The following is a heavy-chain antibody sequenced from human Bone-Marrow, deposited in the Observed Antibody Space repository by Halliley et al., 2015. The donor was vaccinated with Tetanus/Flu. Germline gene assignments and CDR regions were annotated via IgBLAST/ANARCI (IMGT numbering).Heavy chain of an antibody. CDR3: ARGNYHASWWFDS. Sequence: TLSLTCTVSADSISGHSWSWIRQAPGKGLEWIGYLHNPGSYNTGSTTYNPSLRSRVTITVGKSKNQFSLELRSVTAADTGIYYCARGNYHASWWFDSWGRGTLVTVSS. J-gene: IGHJ5*01. CDR1: ADSISGHS. CDR2: LHNPGSYNTGST. D-gene: IGHD3-10*01. V-gene: IGHV4-59*11.